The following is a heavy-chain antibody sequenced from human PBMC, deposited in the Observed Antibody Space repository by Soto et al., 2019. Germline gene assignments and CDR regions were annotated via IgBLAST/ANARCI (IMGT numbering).Heavy chain of an antibody. CDR3: ARAGPTTVVTLDYFDY. V-gene: IGHV4-31*03. CDR2: IHYSGSS. CDR1: GGSISSGGYY. Sequence: SETLSLTCTVSGGSISSGGYYWSWIRQHPGKGLEWIGYIHYSGSSYYNPSLKSRVTISVDTSKNQISLKLSSVTAADTALYYCARAGPTTVVTLDYFDYWGQGTLVTVSS. J-gene: IGHJ4*02. D-gene: IGHD4-17*01.